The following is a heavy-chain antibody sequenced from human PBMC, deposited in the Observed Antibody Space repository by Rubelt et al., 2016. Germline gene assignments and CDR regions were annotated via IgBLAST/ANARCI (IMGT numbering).Heavy chain of an antibody. CDR1: GYSFTTYS. J-gene: IGHJ4*02. V-gene: IGHV1-3*01. CDR2: INAGNGKT. Sequence: QVQLVQSGAEVKKPGASVKVSCKAAGYSFTTYSIHWVRQAPGQRLEWMGWINAGNGKTKYSQKFQGSGTITRGTSARTAYRGERRRHSEEAVNYSGGDGYSSGWYVAYWGQGTLVTVSS. D-gene: IGHD6-19*01. CDR3: GDGYSSGWYVAY.